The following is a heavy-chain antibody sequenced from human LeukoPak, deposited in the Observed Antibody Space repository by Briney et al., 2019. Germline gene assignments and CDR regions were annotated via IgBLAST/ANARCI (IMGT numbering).Heavy chain of an antibody. J-gene: IGHJ4*02. V-gene: IGHV4-39*01. CDR2: IYYSRGT. CDR1: SDSISNSAYH. D-gene: IGHD3-9*01. Sequence: PSETLSLTCTVSSDSISNSAYHWGWIRQPPGRGLEWIGSIYYSRGTYYNPSLKNRVTISVDTSKNQFSLKLSPVTAADTAVYFCGRAEHDWGPEYWGQGTLVTVSS. CDR3: GRAEHDWGPEY.